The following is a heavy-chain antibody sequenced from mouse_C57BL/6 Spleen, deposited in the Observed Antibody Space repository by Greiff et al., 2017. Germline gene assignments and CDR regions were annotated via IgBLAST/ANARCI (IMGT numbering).Heavy chain of an antibody. D-gene: IGHD1-1*01. CDR1: GFSLTSYG. Sequence: VQLKESGPGLVAPSQSLSITCTVSGFSLTSYGVHWVRQPPGKGLEWLVVIWSDGSTTYNSALKSRLSISKDNSKSQVFLKMNSLQTDDTAMYYCARHYYGSSYGWYFDVWGTGTTVTVSS. J-gene: IGHJ1*03. CDR3: ARHYYGSSYGWYFDV. CDR2: IWSDGST. V-gene: IGHV2-6-1*01.